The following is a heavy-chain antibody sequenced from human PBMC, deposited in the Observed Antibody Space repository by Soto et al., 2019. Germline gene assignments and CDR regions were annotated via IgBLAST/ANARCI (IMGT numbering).Heavy chain of an antibody. CDR2: IYYSGST. J-gene: IGHJ6*02. CDR1: GGSISSSSYY. CDR3: ARQGSSSWYIHYYYGMDV. Sequence: SETLSLTCTVSGGSISSSSYYWGWIRQPPGKGLEWIGSIYYSGSTYYNPSLKGRVTISVDTSKNQFSLKLSSVTAADTAVYYCARQGSSSWYIHYYYGMDVWGQGTTVTVSS. D-gene: IGHD6-13*01. V-gene: IGHV4-39*01.